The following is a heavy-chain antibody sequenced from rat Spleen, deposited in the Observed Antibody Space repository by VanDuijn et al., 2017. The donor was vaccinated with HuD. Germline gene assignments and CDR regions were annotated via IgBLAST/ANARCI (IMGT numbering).Heavy chain of an antibody. D-gene: IGHD1-4*01. CDR3: ARHGPGYDRGWFAY. V-gene: IGHV5-29*01. J-gene: IGHJ3*01. CDR1: GFTFSSHV. CDR2: IAFDGIGT. Sequence: EVQLVESGGDLVQPGRSLKLSCAASGFTFSSHVMAWVRQAPTKGLEWVATIAFDGIGTYYRDSVKGRFTISRDNAKSTLYLQMNSLRSEDTATYYCARHGPGYDRGWFAYWGQGTLVTVSS.